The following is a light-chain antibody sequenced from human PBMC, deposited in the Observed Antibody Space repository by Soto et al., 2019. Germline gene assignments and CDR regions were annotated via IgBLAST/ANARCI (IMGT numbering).Light chain of an antibody. CDR1: SSDVGGYNY. CDR3: SSYVGSNNFYV. V-gene: IGLV2-8*01. Sequence: QSVLTQPPSASGSPGQSVAISCTGTSSDVGGYNYVSWYQQHPGKAPKLMIYEVSKRPSGVPDRFSGSKSGNTASLTVSRIQAEDEADYYCSSYVGSNNFYVFGTGTKVTAL. CDR2: EVS. J-gene: IGLJ1*01.